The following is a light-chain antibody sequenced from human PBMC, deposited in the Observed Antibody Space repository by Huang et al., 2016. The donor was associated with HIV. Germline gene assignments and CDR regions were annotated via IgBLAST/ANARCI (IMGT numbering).Light chain of an antibody. CDR1: QGITGN. CDR2: GAS. Sequence: EIVLTQSPGALSLSPGERATLSCRASQGITGNLAWYQQRPGQPPRLLSYGASTRAANIPGRFSGIGSGTDFTLTITSLRSEDSAVYYCHQYKTCPSTWTFGQGTRMEIK. CDR3: HQYKTCPSTWT. V-gene: IGKV3-15*01. J-gene: IGKJ1*01.